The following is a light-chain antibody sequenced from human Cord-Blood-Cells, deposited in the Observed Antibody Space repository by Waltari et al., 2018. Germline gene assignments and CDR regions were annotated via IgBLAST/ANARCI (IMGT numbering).Light chain of an antibody. CDR1: QSISSY. J-gene: IGKJ5*01. CDR3: QQSYSTPTIT. V-gene: IGKV1-39*01. Sequence: EIQMTQSTSSMHASVGDRVTISCRASQSISSYLNWYQQKPGKAPKLLIYAASSLQSGVPSRFSGSGSGTDFTLTISSLQPEDFATYYCQQSYSTPTITFGQGTRLEIK. CDR2: AAS.